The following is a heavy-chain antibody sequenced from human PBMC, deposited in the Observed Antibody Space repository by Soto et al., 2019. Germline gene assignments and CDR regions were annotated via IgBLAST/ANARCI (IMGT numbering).Heavy chain of an antibody. CDR2: ISYDGSNK. CDR3: ARDAQGVVNNYFDY. V-gene: IGHV3-30-3*01. Sequence: QVQLVESGGGVVQPGRSLRLSCAASGFTFSSYAMHWVRQAPGKGLEWVAVISYDGSNKYYADSVKGRFTISRDNSKNTLYLQMNSLRAKDTAVYYCARDAQGVVNNYFDYWGQGTLVTVSS. D-gene: IGHD3-3*01. CDR1: GFTFSSYA. J-gene: IGHJ4*02.